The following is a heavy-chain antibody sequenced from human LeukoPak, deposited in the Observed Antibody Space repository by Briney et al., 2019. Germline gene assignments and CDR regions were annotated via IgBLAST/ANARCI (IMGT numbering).Heavy chain of an antibody. J-gene: IGHJ3*02. V-gene: IGHV1-2*02. Sequence: ASVKVSCKASGYTFTGYFLHWMRQAPGQGLEWMGWINPHSGGTNYAQNFQGRVTMTRDTSIITAYMELRRLRSDDTAVYYCATHPKQWPVQAFDIWGQGTMVTVSS. CDR2: INPHSGGT. CDR1: GYTFTGYF. CDR3: ATHPKQWPVQAFDI. D-gene: IGHD6-19*01.